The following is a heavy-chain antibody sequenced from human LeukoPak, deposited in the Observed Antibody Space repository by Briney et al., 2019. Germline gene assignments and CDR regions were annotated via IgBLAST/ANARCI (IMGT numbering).Heavy chain of an antibody. Sequence: GGSLRLSCAASGFTFDCYGMHWLRQAPGKGLEWVAFIRYDGTNQYYADSVKGRFTISRDNSKNTLYLQMNSLRAEDTAVYYCAKGNIAVADYWGQGTLVTVSS. V-gene: IGHV3-30*02. CDR3: AKGNIAVADY. CDR2: IRYDGTNQ. J-gene: IGHJ4*02. CDR1: GFTFDCYG. D-gene: IGHD6-19*01.